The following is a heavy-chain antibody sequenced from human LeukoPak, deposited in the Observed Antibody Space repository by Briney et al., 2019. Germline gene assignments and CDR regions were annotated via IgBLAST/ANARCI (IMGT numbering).Heavy chain of an antibody. Sequence: ASVKVSCKASGYTFTGYYMHWVRQAPGQGLEWMGWINPNSGGTNYAQKFQGRVTMTRDTSISTAYMELSRLRSDDTAVYYCAKDPSSSWSLFDYWGQGTLVTVSS. D-gene: IGHD6-13*01. V-gene: IGHV1-2*02. CDR3: AKDPSSSWSLFDY. J-gene: IGHJ4*02. CDR2: INPNSGGT. CDR1: GYTFTGYY.